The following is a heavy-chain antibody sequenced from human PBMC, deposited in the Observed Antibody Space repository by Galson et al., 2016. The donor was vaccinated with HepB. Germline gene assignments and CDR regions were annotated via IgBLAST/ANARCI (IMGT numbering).Heavy chain of an antibody. Sequence: SLRLSCAASGFTFGDYYMTWIRQAPGKGLEWVSYISTTGSNTYYADSVKGRFTISRDNSKNTVYLQMNSLRGEDTALYYCAKRMSYSYYYAMDIWGQGTMVTVSS. J-gene: IGHJ6*02. D-gene: IGHD2-15*01. CDR3: AKRMSYSYYYAMDI. CDR1: GFTFGDYY. CDR2: ISTTGSNT. V-gene: IGHV3-11*01.